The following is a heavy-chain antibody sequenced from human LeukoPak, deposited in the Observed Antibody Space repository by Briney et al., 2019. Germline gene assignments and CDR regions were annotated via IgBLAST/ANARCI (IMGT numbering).Heavy chain of an antibody. CDR1: GYSFTSYY. Sequence: KPGASVKVSCKASGYSFTSYYMHWVRQAPGQGLEWMGVINPSGGSTSYAQKFQGRVSMTRDTSINIVYMELSSLRSDDTAVYYCARDSLESPPRRAGGYFDHWGQGTLVTVSS. CDR3: ARDSLESPPRRAGGYFDH. D-gene: IGHD3-10*01. J-gene: IGHJ4*02. CDR2: INPSGGST. V-gene: IGHV1-46*01.